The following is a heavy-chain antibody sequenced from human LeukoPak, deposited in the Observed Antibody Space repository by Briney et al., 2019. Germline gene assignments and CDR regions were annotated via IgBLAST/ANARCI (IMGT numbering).Heavy chain of an antibody. CDR3: ARLTTVTLNWFDP. J-gene: IGHJ5*02. D-gene: IGHD4-17*01. Sequence: GGSLRLSCAASGFTFSSYGMHWVRQAPGKGLEWVAVISYDGSNKYYADSVKGRFTISRDNAKNSLYLQMNSLRAEDTAVYYCARLTTVTLNWFDPWGQGTLVTVSS. CDR2: ISYDGSNK. CDR1: GFTFSSYG. V-gene: IGHV3-30*03.